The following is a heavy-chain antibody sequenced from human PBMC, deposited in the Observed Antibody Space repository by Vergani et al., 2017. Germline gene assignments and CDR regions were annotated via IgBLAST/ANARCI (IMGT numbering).Heavy chain of an antibody. Sequence: QVQLVESGGGVVQPGRSLRLSCAASGFTFSSYAMHWVRQAPGKGLEWVAVISYDGSNKYYADSVKGRFTISRDNYKNTLYLQMNSLRAEDTAVYYCANLGLAVAGTLDDYWGQGTLVTVSS. CDR2: ISYDGSNK. CDR3: ANLGLAVAGTLDDY. D-gene: IGHD6-19*01. J-gene: IGHJ4*02. CDR1: GFTFSSYA. V-gene: IGHV3-30-3*01.